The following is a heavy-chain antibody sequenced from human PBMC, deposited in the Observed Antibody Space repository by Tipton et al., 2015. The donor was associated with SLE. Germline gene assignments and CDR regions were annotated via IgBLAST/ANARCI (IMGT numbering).Heavy chain of an antibody. V-gene: IGHV1-69*05. J-gene: IGHJ4*02. CDR1: GDTLSNYA. D-gene: IGHD3-22*01. CDR3: TRGSTGYYDSSTYSSFLY. Sequence: QLVQSGAEAKKPGSSVKVSCKASGDTLSNYAISWVRQAPGQGLEWMGGFIPKSTTTKYAQKFQGRVTKTTDESTRTVYMELHSLRFEDTAVYYCTRGSTGYYDSSTYSSFLYWGQGTLVTVSS. CDR2: FIPKSTTT.